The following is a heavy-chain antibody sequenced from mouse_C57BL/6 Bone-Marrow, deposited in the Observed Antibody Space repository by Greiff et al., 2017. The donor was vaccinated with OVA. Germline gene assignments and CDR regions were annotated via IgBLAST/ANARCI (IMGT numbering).Heavy chain of an antibody. V-gene: IGHV1-55*01. J-gene: IGHJ3*01. CDR2: IYPGSGST. CDR1: GYTFTSYW. CDR3: AREGSDDGYYFAWVDY. Sequence: QVQLQQPGAELVKPGASVKMSCKASGYTFTSYWITWVKQRPGQGLEWIGDIYPGSGSTNYNEKFKSKATLTVDTSSSTAYMQLSSLTSEDSAVYYGAREGSDDGYYFAWVDYWGQGTLVTVAA. D-gene: IGHD2-3*01.